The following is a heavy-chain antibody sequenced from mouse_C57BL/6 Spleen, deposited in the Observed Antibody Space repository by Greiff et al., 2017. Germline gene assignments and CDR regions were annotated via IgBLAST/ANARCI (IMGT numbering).Heavy chain of an antibody. V-gene: IGHV1-82*01. Sequence: VQLQQSGPELVKPGASVTISCKASGYAFSSSWMNWVKQRPGKGLEWIGRIYPGDGDTNYNGKFKGKATLTADKSSSTAYMQLNSLTSEDSAVYFCARSEPYWGQGTLVTVSA. CDR3: ARSEPY. CDR2: IYPGDGDT. CDR1: GYAFSSSW. J-gene: IGHJ3*01.